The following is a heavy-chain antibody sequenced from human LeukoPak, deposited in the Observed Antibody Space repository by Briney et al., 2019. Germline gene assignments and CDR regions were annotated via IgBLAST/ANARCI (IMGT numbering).Heavy chain of an antibody. V-gene: IGHV1-18*01. CDR2: ISAYNGNT. Sequence: GASVKVSCKASGYTFTSYGISWVRQAPGQGLEWMGWISAYNGNTNYAQKLQGRVTMTTATSTSTAYMELRSLRSDDTAVYYCARDSGFCYGSGSYYSYYYYGMDVWGQGTTVTVSS. CDR1: GYTFTSYG. D-gene: IGHD3-10*01. CDR3: ARDSGFCYGSGSYYSYYYYGMDV. J-gene: IGHJ6*02.